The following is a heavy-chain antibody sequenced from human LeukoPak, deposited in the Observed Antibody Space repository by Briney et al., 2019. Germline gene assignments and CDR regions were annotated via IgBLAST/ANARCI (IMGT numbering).Heavy chain of an antibody. J-gene: IGHJ4*02. D-gene: IGHD3/OR15-3a*01. CDR2: INHSGST. CDR1: GGSFSGYY. CDR3: ARGILFGLRGNYFDY. V-gene: IGHV4-34*01. Sequence: PSETLSLTCAVYGGSFSGYYWSWIRQPPGKGLEWIGEINHSGSTNYNPSLKSRVTISVDTSKNQFSLKLSSVTAADTAVYYCARGILFGLRGNYFDYWGQGTLVTVSS.